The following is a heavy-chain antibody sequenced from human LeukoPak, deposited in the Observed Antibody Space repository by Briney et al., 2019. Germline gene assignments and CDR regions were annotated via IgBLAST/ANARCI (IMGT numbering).Heavy chain of an antibody. CDR1: GFTFDDYA. D-gene: IGHD6-19*01. Sequence: GGSLRLPCAASGFTFDDYAMHWVRHAPGKGLEWVSGISWNSGIIVYADSVKGRFTISRDDAKNSLYLQMNSLRPEDMALYYCAKDYRAVAGTGGAFDYWGQGTLVTVSS. CDR3: AKDYRAVAGTGGAFDY. V-gene: IGHV3-9*03. J-gene: IGHJ4*02. CDR2: ISWNSGII.